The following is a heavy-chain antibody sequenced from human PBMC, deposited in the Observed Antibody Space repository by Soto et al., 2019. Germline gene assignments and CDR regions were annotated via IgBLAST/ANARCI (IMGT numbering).Heavy chain of an antibody. CDR1: GYTFTSYG. J-gene: IGHJ4*01. CDR3: ARGPVAGSDF. Sequence: ASVKVSCKASGYTFTSYGIVWVRQAPGQGLEWMGWISPYSGETRYAEKFQDRVTLTTDTSTKTAYMDLRNLKSDDTAVYWCARGPVAGSDFWGQ. D-gene: IGHD6-19*01. V-gene: IGHV1-18*04. CDR2: ISPYSGET.